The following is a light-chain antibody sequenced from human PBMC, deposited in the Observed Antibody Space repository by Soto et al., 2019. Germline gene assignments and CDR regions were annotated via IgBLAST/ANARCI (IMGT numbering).Light chain of an antibody. V-gene: IGKV1-39*01. J-gene: IGKJ5*01. CDR2: AAS. Sequence: DIQMTQSPSSLSASVGDSVTITCRASQTVRTYLHWYQQKPGKAPTLLVYAASTLGSAVPPRFTGAGSETDVTLTISGLQPEDFATAYSQQTCSTPITFGQGTRLE. CDR3: QQTCSTPIT. CDR1: QTVRTY.